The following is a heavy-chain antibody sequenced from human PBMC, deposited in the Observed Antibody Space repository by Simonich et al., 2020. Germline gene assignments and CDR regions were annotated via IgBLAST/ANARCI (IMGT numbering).Heavy chain of an antibody. CDR2: SSAYNGNT. D-gene: IGHD2-15*01. J-gene: IGHJ4*02. CDR3: ARASRGTWWYYYFDY. V-gene: IGHV1-18*01. Sequence: QVQLVQSGAEVKKPGASVKVSCKASGYPFTSYGISWVRQAPGQGLEWMGWSSAYNGNTNYAQKLQGRVTMTTDTSTSTAYMELRSLRSDDTAVYYCARASRGTWWYYYFDYCGQGTLVTVSS. CDR1: GYPFTSYG.